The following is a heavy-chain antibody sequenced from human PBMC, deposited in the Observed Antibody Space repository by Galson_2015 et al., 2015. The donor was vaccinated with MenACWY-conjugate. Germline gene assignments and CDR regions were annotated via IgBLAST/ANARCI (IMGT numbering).Heavy chain of an antibody. CDR1: GFTFTGYD. CDR3: ARVGTWIHQYFYYMDV. Sequence: SLRLSCAASGFTFTGYDFNWVRQAPGKGLEWLSYISKSGSPLFYADSVKGRFTISRDHTKKSLFLQMNSLRAGDTGVYYCARVGTWIHQYFYYMDVWGKGTTVTVSS. D-gene: IGHD5-18*01. J-gene: IGHJ6*03. CDR2: ISKSGSPL. V-gene: IGHV3-48*03.